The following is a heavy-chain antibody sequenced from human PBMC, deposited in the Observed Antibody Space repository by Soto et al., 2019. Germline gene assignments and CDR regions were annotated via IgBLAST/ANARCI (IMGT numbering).Heavy chain of an antibody. CDR1: GGSISSYY. Sequence: QVQLQESGPGLVKPSETLSLTCTVSGGSISSYYWSWIRQPPGKGLEWIGYIYYSGSTNYNPSLKSRVTKSVDTSKNQVSLKLSSGTAADTAVYYCARGRGGWFINQLLNAFDIWGQGTMVTVSS. D-gene: IGHD2-2*01. J-gene: IGHJ3*02. CDR2: IYYSGST. V-gene: IGHV4-59*01. CDR3: ARGRGGWFINQLLNAFDI.